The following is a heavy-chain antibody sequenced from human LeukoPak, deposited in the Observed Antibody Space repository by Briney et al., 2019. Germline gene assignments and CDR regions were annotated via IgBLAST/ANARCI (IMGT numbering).Heavy chain of an antibody. CDR2: IYYSGAT. Sequence: SETLSLTCTVSGDSFNSAGYYWSWIRHHPGKGLEWIGYIYYSGATFYNPSLKSRLSISADTSKNQFFLKLTSVTAADTAVYYCARARGGTGIDYVAPFKASYYYGMDVWGQGTTVTVSS. D-gene: IGHD4-17*01. J-gene: IGHJ6*02. CDR1: GDSFNSAGYY. V-gene: IGHV4-31*03. CDR3: ARARGGTGIDYVAPFKASYYYGMDV.